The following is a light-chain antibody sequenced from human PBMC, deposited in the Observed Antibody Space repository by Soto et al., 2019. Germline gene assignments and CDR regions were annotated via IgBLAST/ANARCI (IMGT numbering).Light chain of an antibody. V-gene: IGLV2-23*01. J-gene: IGLJ1*01. CDR1: SSDVGSYNL. CDR3: CSYAGSSTYV. CDR2: EGS. Sequence: QSALTQPASVSGSPGQSITISCTGTSSDVGSYNLVSWYQQHPGKSPKVMIYEGSKRPSGVSNRFSGSKSDNTASLTISGLQAGDEADYYCCSYAGSSTYVFGSGTKLTVL.